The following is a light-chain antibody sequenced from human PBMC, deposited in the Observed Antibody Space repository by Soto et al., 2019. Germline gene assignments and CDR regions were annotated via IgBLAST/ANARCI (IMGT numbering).Light chain of an antibody. CDR3: QRYNDYPLT. J-gene: IGKJ4*01. V-gene: IGKV1-5*03. Sequence: DTQMTQSPSTLSASVGDRVTITCRASQIIRSWLAWYQQKPGKAPKLLIYRASSLESGVPSRFSGSGSGTEFTLTISSLQPDDFATYYCQRYNDYPLTFGGGTRVEIK. CDR1: QIIRSW. CDR2: RAS.